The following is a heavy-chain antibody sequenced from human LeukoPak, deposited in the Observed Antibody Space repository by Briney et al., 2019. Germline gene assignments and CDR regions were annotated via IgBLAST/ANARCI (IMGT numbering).Heavy chain of an antibody. V-gene: IGHV3-23*01. CDR2: ISTSGGNT. D-gene: IGHD2-2*01. Sequence: GGSLRLSCAASGFSFNVYAMSWVRQSPGKGLEWVSLISTSGGNTYYADSVKGRFTISRDNSKNTLYLQMNSLRAEDTAVYYCAKDLRVIVVVPAAIGGQGTLVTVSS. J-gene: IGHJ4*02. CDR1: GFSFNVYA. CDR3: AKDLRVIVVVPAAI.